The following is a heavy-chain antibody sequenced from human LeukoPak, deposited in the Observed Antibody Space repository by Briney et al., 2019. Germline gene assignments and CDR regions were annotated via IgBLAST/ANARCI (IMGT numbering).Heavy chain of an antibody. Sequence: KPSETLSLTCAVYGGSFSGYYWSWIRQPPGKGLEWIGEINHSGSTNYNPSLKSRVTISVDTSKNQFSLKLSSVTAADTAVYYCARRRGYYGSGSYYNPGYNWFDPWGQGTLVTVSS. J-gene: IGHJ5*02. D-gene: IGHD3-10*01. CDR1: GGSFSGYY. CDR3: ARRRGYYGSGSYYNPGYNWFDP. CDR2: INHSGST. V-gene: IGHV4-34*01.